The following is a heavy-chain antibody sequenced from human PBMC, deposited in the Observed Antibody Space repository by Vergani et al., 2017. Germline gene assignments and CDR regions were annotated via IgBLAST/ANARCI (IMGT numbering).Heavy chain of an antibody. Sequence: QVQLVESGGGEVQPGRSLRLSCSAAGFPFSDYGVHWVRQAPGKGLEWVSVISYDGNKKNYADSVKGRFTISRDISKNTLFLHMNSLRPEDTAVYYCAKVGRSEVAGTFGAFDIWGQGTMVTVSS. D-gene: IGHD6-19*01. CDR1: GFPFSDYG. CDR3: AKVGRSEVAGTFGAFDI. J-gene: IGHJ3*02. V-gene: IGHV3-30*18. CDR2: ISYDGNKK.